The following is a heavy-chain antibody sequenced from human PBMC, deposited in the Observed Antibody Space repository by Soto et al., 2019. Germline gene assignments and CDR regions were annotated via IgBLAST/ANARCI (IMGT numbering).Heavy chain of an antibody. CDR2: ISYDGTNN. CDR1: GFTFSSYG. Sequence: GGSLRLSCAASGFTFSSYGMHWVRQAPGKGLEWVAVISYDGTNNYYTESVKGRFTISRDNSKNTLFLQMNSLRAEDTAVYFCAKGDCSGGSCYFSAFDIWGQGAMVTVSS. D-gene: IGHD2-15*01. V-gene: IGHV3-30*18. CDR3: AKGDCSGGSCYFSAFDI. J-gene: IGHJ3*02.